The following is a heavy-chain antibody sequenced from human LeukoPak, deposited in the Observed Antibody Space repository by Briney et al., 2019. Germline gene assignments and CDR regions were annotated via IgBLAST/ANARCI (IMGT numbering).Heavy chain of an antibody. J-gene: IGHJ4*02. D-gene: IGHD4/OR15-4a*01. CDR3: TIFTYGGIDY. Sequence: GGSLRLSCAASGFTFSDVWMNWVRQAPGKGLEWVGRIKTKTDGGTTDYAAPVKGRFTISRDDSKNTLSLQINGLKTEDTAVYYCTIFTYGGIDYWGQGTLVTVSS. V-gene: IGHV3-15*01. CDR1: GFTFSDVW. CDR2: IKTKTDGGTT.